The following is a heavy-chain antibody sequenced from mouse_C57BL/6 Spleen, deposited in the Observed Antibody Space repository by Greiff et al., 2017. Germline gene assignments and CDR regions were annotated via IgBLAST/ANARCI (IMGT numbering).Heavy chain of an antibody. CDR1: GYTFTDYY. CDR2: MYPGSGNT. CDR3: ARHIYYYGSAYAMDY. D-gene: IGHD1-1*01. V-gene: IGHV1-76*01. J-gene: IGHJ4*01. Sequence: QVQLQQSGAELVRPGASVKLSCKASGYTFTDYYINWVKQRPGQGLEWIARMYPGSGNTYYNEKFKGKATLTAEKSSSTAYMQLSSLTSEDSAVYFCARHIYYYGSAYAMDYWGQGTSVTVSS.